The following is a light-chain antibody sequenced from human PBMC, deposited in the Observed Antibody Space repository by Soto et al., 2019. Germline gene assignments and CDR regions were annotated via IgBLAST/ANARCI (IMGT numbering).Light chain of an antibody. CDR1: ESVRNN. Sequence: ERVMTQSPATLSVSPGEGATPSCRASESVRNNLAWYQHKSGQAPRLLIYGASSRATGIPDRFSGSGSGTDFTLTISRLEPEDFAVYYCQQYGSSPPWTFGQGTKVDI. V-gene: IGKV3-20*01. J-gene: IGKJ1*01. CDR2: GAS. CDR3: QQYGSSPPWT.